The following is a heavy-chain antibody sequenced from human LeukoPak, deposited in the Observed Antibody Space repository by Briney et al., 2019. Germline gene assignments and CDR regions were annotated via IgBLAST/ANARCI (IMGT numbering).Heavy chain of an antibody. V-gene: IGHV4-59*01. Sequence: SETLSLTCTLSGGSISSYYWSWIRQPPGKGLEWIGYIYYSGSTNYNPSLKSRVTISVDTSKNQFSLKLSSVTAADTALYYCAKGATSGSRPYYFDYWGQGTLVTVSS. CDR2: IYYSGST. CDR3: AKGATSGSRPYYFDY. D-gene: IGHD3-10*01. CDR1: GGSISSYY. J-gene: IGHJ4*02.